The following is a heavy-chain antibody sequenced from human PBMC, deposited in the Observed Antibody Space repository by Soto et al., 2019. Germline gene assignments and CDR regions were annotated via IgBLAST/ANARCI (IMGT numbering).Heavy chain of an antibody. D-gene: IGHD1-26*01. CDR1: GFTFSSYA. CDR3: AKPVQLGVGALDYFDY. J-gene: IGHJ4*02. Sequence: PGGSLRLSCAASGFTFSSYAMSWVRQAPGKGLEWVSAISGSGGSTYYADSVKGRFTISRDNSKNTLYLQMNSLRAEDTAVYYCAKPVQLGVGALDYFDYWGQGTLVTVSS. V-gene: IGHV3-23*01. CDR2: ISGSGGST.